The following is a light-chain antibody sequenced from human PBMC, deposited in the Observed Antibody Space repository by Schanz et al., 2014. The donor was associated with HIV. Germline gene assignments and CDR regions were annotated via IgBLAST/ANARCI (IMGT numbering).Light chain of an antibody. CDR2: EAS. V-gene: IGKV1-5*01. Sequence: DIQMTQSPSTLSASVGDRVSISCRTSQSISNWLAWYQQKPGKAPDLLIYEASILETGVPSRFSGSGSGTEFPLTISSLQPDDFATYYCQQYNTKPYTFGQGTKLEIK. J-gene: IGKJ2*01. CDR3: QQYNTKPYT. CDR1: QSISNW.